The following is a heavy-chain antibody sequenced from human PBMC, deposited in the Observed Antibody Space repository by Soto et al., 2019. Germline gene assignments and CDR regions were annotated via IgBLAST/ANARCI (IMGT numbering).Heavy chain of an antibody. CDR1: GFTFSMHA. D-gene: IGHD4-17*01. CDR3: ARVRQDYGAYDY. Sequence: EVQLVESGGDLVQPGGSLRLSCAASGFTFSMHAIHWVRQAPGKGLDFVLGLSGNGRSTYYANSVKGRFTISRDNSKNTLYLQMGSLRAEDTAVYYCARVRQDYGAYDYWGQGTLVTVSS. J-gene: IGHJ4*02. CDR2: LSGNGRST. V-gene: IGHV3-64*01.